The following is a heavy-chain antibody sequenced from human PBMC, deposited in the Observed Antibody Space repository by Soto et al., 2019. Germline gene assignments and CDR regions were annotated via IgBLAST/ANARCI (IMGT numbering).Heavy chain of an antibody. V-gene: IGHV3-23*01. D-gene: IGHD2-21*01. CDR3: AKGDQERQWVFLHN. J-gene: IGHJ4*02. CDR1: GFTFSNYA. CDR2: IRGNGGET. Sequence: EVQVLESGGGLVQPGGSLRLSCVASGFTFSNYAMTWVRQAPGKGMEWVSAIRGNGGETFYADSVKGRFTNSRDNSKNTLYLQMNSLRAEDTAVYHCAKGDQERQWVFLHNWGQGTLVTVSS.